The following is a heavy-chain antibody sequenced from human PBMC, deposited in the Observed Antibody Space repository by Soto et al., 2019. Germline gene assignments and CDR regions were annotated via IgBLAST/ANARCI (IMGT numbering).Heavy chain of an antibody. D-gene: IGHD6-13*01. CDR2: ISGSGGST. CDR1: GFTFSSYA. CDR3: AKFRWSAAAGPLDY. V-gene: IGHV3-23*01. J-gene: IGHJ4*02. Sequence: PGGSLRLSCAASGFTFSSYAMSWVRQAPGKGLEWVSAISGSGGSTYYADSVKGRFTISRDNSKNTLHLQMNSLRAEDTAVYYCAKFRWSAAAGPLDYWGQGTLVTVSS.